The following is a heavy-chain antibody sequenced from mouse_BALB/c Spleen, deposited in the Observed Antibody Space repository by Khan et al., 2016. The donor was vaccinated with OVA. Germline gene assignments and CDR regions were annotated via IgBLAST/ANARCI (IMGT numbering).Heavy chain of an antibody. J-gene: IGHJ2*01. CDR1: GFTFSNYW. D-gene: IGHD2-3*01. V-gene: IGHV6-6*02. Sequence: EGKLEESGGGLVQPGGSMKLSCVASGFTFSNYWMNWVRQSPEKGLEWVAEISLKSDDYATHYAESVKGWFTIPRDDSTTSVYLQMNNLRAEDTGIQYCWMMLWGQGTTLTVSS. CDR3: WMML. CDR2: ISLKSDDYAT.